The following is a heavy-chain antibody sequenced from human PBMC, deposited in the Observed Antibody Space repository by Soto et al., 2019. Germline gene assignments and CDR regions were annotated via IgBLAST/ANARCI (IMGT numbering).Heavy chain of an antibody. J-gene: IGHJ5*02. CDR2: IDPSDSYT. Sequence: RGESLKISCKGSGYSFTSYWISWVRQMPGKGLEWMGRIDPSDSYTNYSPSFQGHVTISADKSISTAYLQWSSLKASDTAMYYCAKAYYDFWSGPWFDPWGQGTLLTVSS. CDR1: GYSFTSYW. V-gene: IGHV5-10-1*01. D-gene: IGHD3-3*01. CDR3: AKAYYDFWSGPWFDP.